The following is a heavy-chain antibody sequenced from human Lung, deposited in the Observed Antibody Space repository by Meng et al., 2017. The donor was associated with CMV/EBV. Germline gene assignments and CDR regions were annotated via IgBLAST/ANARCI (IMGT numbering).Heavy chain of an antibody. CDR3: ARDWGLRPADIDY. V-gene: IGHV3-21*06. Sequence: SCAASGFTFSTYNMNWVRQAPGKGLEWVSSISSSSNYIYYADSVKGRFTISRANARNSLFLQMNSLRAEDTAVYYCARDWGLRPADIDYWGQGTLVTVSS. D-gene: IGHD2-21*02. CDR2: ISSSSNYI. J-gene: IGHJ4*02. CDR1: GFTFSTYN.